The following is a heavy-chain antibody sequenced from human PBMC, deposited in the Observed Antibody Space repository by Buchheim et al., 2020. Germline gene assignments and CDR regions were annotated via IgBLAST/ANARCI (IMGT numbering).Heavy chain of an antibody. CDR3: ARDVGMVRGVIMHYYYYGMDV. D-gene: IGHD3-10*01. J-gene: IGHJ6*02. CDR1: GFTFSSYG. Sequence: QVQLVESGGGVVQPGRSLRLSCAASGFTFSSYGMHWVRQAPGKGLEWVAVIWYDGSNKYYADSVKGRFTISRDNSKNTLDLQMNSLRAEDTAVYYCARDVGMVRGVIMHYYYYGMDVWGQGTT. V-gene: IGHV3-33*01. CDR2: IWYDGSNK.